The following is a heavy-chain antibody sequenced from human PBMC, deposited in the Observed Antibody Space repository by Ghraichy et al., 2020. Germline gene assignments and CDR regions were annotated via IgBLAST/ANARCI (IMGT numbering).Heavy chain of an antibody. V-gene: IGHV3-21*01. CDR2: ISSSSSYI. J-gene: IGHJ4*02. CDR3: ARDQGIAVAGNSGY. CDR1: GFTFSSYS. D-gene: IGHD6-19*01. Sequence: GSLRLSCAASGFTFSSYSMNWVRQAPGKGLEWVSSISSSSSYIYYADSVKGRFTISRDNAKNSLYLQMNSLRAEDTAVYYCARDQGIAVAGNSGYWGQGTLVTVSS.